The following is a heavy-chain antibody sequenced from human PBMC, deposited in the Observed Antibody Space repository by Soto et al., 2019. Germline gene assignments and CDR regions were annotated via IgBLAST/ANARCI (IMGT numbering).Heavy chain of an antibody. Sequence: ASVKVSCKASGYTFTSYDINWVRQATGQGLERMGWMNPNSGNTGYAQKFQGRVTMTRNTSISTAYMELRSLRSEDTAVYYCARNLCSGGSCYYFDHWGQGTLVTVSS. CDR2: MNPNSGNT. CDR1: GYTFTSYD. D-gene: IGHD2-15*01. J-gene: IGHJ4*02. V-gene: IGHV1-8*01. CDR3: ARNLCSGGSCYYFDH.